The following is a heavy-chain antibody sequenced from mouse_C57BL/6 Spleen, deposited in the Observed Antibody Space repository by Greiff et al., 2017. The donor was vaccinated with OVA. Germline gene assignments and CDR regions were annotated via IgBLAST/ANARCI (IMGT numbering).Heavy chain of an antibody. Sequence: VQLQQSGAELARPGASVKLSCKASGYTFTSYGISWVKQRTGQGLEWIGEIYTRSGNTYYNEKFKGKATLTADKSSSTAYMELRSLTSEDSAVYFCARRDYYGSSYWYFDVWGTGTTVTVSS. V-gene: IGHV1-81*01. D-gene: IGHD1-1*01. J-gene: IGHJ1*03. CDR1: GYTFTSYG. CDR3: ARRDYYGSSYWYFDV. CDR2: IYTRSGNT.